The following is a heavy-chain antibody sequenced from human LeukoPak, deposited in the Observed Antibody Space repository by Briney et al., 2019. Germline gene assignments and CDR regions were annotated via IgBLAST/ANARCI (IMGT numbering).Heavy chain of an antibody. CDR1: GGSFSGYY. CDR2: INHSGST. J-gene: IGHJ4*02. V-gene: IGHV4-34*01. Sequence: SETLSLTCAVYGGSFSGYYWSWIRQPPGKGLEWIGEINHSGSTNYNPSLKSRVTISVDTSKNQFSLKLSSVTAADTAVYYCARDHFSMVRGIMHSYFDSWGQGTLVTVSS. CDR3: ARDHFSMVRGIMHSYFDS. D-gene: IGHD3-10*01.